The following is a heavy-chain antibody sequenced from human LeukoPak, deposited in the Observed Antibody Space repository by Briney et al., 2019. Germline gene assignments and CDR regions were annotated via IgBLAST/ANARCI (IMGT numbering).Heavy chain of an antibody. V-gene: IGHV3-48*01. D-gene: IGHD6-13*01. CDR3: AKDHKYRIAAAGRGWYFDY. J-gene: IGHJ4*02. CDR2: ISSSSSTI. Sequence: GGSLRLSCATSRFTFSSYSMNWVRQAPGKGLEWVSYISSSSSTIYYADSVKGRFTISRDNSKNTLYLQMNSLRAEDTAVYYCAKDHKYRIAAAGRGWYFDYWGQGTLVTVSS. CDR1: RFTFSSYS.